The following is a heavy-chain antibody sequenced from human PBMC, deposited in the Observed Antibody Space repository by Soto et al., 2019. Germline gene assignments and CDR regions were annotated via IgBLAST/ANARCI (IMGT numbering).Heavy chain of an antibody. Sequence: SETLSLTCTVSGGSISSGGYYWSWIRQHPGKGLEWIGYIYYSGSTYYNPSLKSRVTISVDTSKNQFSLKLSSVTAADTAVYYCARDRVLGYCSGGSCPRWFDPWGQGTLVTVSS. CDR1: GGSISSGGYY. CDR3: ARDRVLGYCSGGSCPRWFDP. V-gene: IGHV4-31*03. CDR2: IYYSGST. J-gene: IGHJ5*02. D-gene: IGHD2-15*01.